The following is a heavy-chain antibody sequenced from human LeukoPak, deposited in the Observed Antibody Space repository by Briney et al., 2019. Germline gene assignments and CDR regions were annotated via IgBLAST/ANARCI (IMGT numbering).Heavy chain of an antibody. CDR3: ARDWEPFAYCSSTSCYTFDP. J-gene: IGHJ5*02. CDR2: INPSGGST. V-gene: IGHV1-46*01. CDR1: GYTFTSNY. Sequence: ASVKVSCKASGYTFTSNYIHWVRQAPGQGLEWMGIINPSGGSTSYAQKFQGRVTMTRDTSTSTVYMELSSLRSEDTAVYYCARDWEPFAYCSSTSCYTFDPWGQGTLVTVSS. D-gene: IGHD2-2*02.